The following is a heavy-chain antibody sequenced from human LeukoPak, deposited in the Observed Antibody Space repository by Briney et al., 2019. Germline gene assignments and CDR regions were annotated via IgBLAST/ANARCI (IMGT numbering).Heavy chain of an antibody. J-gene: IGHJ5*02. CDR2: IYYSGST. CDR3: ARDVPFVWGSYRGNWFDP. Sequence: SETLSLTCTVSGGSISSYYWSWIRQPPGKGLEWIGYIYYSGSTNYNPSLKSRVTISVDTSKNQFSLKLNSVTAADTAVYYCARDVPFVWGSYRGNWFDPWGQGTLVTVSS. D-gene: IGHD3-16*02. CDR1: GGSISSYY. V-gene: IGHV4-59*01.